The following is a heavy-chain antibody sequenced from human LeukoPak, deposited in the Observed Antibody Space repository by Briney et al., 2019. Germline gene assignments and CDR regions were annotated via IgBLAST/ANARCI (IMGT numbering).Heavy chain of an antibody. J-gene: IGHJ4*02. V-gene: IGHV3-23*01. D-gene: IGHD2-21*01. CDR1: GFTFSSYA. Sequence: GGSLRLSCAASGFTFSSYAMSWVRQAPGKGLEWVSGISGSGGSTYYADSVKGRFTISRDNSKNTLYPQMNSLRAEDTALYYCAKDNCGGDCYLSNYYFDYWGQGTLVTVSS. CDR3: AKDNCGGDCYLSNYYFDY. CDR2: ISGSGGST.